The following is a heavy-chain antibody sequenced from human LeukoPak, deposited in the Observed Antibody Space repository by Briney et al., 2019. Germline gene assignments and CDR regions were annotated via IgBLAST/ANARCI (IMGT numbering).Heavy chain of an antibody. J-gene: IGHJ5*02. CDR3: ARDLDSQLVRGNWFDP. Sequence: ASVKVSCKASGYTFTSYAMHWVRQAPGQRLEWMGWINAGNGNTKYSQKFQGRVTIARDTSASTAYMELSSLRSEDTAVYYCARDLDSQLVRGNWFDPWGQGTLVTVSS. CDR2: INAGNGNT. CDR1: GYTFTSYA. D-gene: IGHD6-13*01. V-gene: IGHV1-3*01.